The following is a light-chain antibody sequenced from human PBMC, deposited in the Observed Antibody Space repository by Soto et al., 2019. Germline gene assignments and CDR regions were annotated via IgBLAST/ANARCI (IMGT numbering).Light chain of an antibody. Sequence: EVVVTQSPATLSVSPGERVTLSCRASQSVSTNLAWYQQKPGQAPRHLIYAASTRATDIPARFSGSGSGTEFTLTISSLQSEDLAVYYCQQYNNWPLTFGGGTKVEIK. V-gene: IGKV3-15*01. CDR1: QSVSTN. CDR3: QQYNNWPLT. J-gene: IGKJ4*01. CDR2: AAS.